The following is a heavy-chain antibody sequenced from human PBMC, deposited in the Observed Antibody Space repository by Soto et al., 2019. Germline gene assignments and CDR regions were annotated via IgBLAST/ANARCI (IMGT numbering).Heavy chain of an antibody. J-gene: IGHJ4*02. CDR2: IYYSGTT. CDR1: GDSISSGDYY. Sequence: PSETLYLTCTVSGDSISSGDYYWSWVRQSPGKGLEWIGCIYYSGTTYYNPSLETRLTMSVDTSKNQFSLRLSSVTAADAAMYFCARDFKRYSSSPSPLEYWGQGTLVTSPQ. V-gene: IGHV4-30-4*01. D-gene: IGHD6-6*01. CDR3: ARDFKRYSSSPSPLEY.